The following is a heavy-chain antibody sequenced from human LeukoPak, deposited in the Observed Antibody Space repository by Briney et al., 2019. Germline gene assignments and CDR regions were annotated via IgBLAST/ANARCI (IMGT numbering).Heavy chain of an antibody. Sequence: SETLSLTCTVSGASVVSYYWNWIRQPPGKALEWIASVYYTGSTKYNPSLRSRGTISVDTSKNQFSLKLSSVTAADTAVYYCARLFTIFGVVITYYFDYWGQGTLVTVSS. CDR2: VYYTGST. V-gene: IGHV4-59*08. CDR3: ARLFTIFGVVITYYFDY. CDR1: GASVVSYY. J-gene: IGHJ4*02. D-gene: IGHD3-3*01.